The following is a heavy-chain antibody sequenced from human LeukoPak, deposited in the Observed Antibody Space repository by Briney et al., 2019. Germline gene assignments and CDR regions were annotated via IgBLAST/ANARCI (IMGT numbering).Heavy chain of an antibody. D-gene: IGHD5-18*01. CDR3: ARGQIQLIDY. CDR1: GYTFTGYY. J-gene: IGHJ4*02. CDR2: VNPNSGGT. Sequence: GASVKVSCTASGYTFTGYYMHWVRPAPGQGLEWMGWVNPNSGGTNYAQKFQGWVTMTRDTSISTAYMELSRLKSDDSALYFCARGQIQLIDYWGQGTLLAVSS. V-gene: IGHV1-2*04.